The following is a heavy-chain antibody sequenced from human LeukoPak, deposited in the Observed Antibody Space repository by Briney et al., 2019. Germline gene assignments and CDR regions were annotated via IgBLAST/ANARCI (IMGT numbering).Heavy chain of an antibody. CDR2: ISSSSSTI. Sequence: GGSLRLSCAASGFTFSSYSMNWVRQAPGKGLEWVSYISSSSSTIYYADSVKGRFTISRDNAKNSLYLQMNSLRAEDTAVYYCARDVGMITFGGVIDPFDYWGQGTLVTVSS. CDR1: GFTFSSYS. J-gene: IGHJ4*02. D-gene: IGHD3-16*02. V-gene: IGHV3-48*04. CDR3: ARDVGMITFGGVIDPFDY.